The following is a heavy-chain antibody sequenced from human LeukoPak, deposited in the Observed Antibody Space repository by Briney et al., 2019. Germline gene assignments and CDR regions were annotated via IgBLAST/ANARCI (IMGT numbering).Heavy chain of an antibody. CDR1: GGTFISYA. CDR3: AREDLSTVATGTSGMDV. D-gene: IGHD4-23*01. J-gene: IGHJ6*02. Sequence: SVKVSCKPSGGTFISYAIIWVRQAPGQGLEWMGWSIPIFGIANYAQKFQGRVTITADKSTSTAYMELSSLRSEDTAVYYCAREDLSTVATGTSGMDVWGQGTTVTVSS. V-gene: IGHV1-69*17. CDR2: SIPIFGIA.